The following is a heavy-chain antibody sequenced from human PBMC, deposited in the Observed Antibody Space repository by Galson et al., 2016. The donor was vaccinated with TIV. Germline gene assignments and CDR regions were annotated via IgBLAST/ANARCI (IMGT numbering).Heavy chain of an antibody. CDR2: FDPEQHKK. J-gene: IGHJ4*02. CDR3: ASVAWFPGLSLDN. Sequence: SVKVSCKVSGDSLSDLSMHWVRQAPGKGLEWMAGFDPEQHKKIYAQKLEGRVTLTDDTSTDTAFLELSSPSFEGTAVYYCASVAWFPGLSLDNWGQGTLVIVSS. D-gene: IGHD2/OR15-2a*01. V-gene: IGHV1-24*01. CDR1: GDSLSDLS.